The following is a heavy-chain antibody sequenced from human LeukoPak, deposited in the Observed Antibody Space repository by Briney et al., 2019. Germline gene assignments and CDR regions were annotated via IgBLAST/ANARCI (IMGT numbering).Heavy chain of an antibody. V-gene: IGHV1-8*01. Sequence: GASVKVSCKASGYTFTSYDINWVRQATGQGLEWMGWMNPNSGNTGYAQKFQGRVTMTEDTSTDTAYMELSSLRSEDTAVYYCATAAYSSGYPRGAPFDYWGQGTLVTVSS. CDR2: MNPNSGNT. J-gene: IGHJ4*02. CDR1: GYTFTSYD. CDR3: ATAAYSSGYPRGAPFDY. D-gene: IGHD3-22*01.